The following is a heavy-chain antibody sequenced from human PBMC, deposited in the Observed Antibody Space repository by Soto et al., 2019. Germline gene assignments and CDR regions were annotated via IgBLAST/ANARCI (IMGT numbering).Heavy chain of an antibody. CDR2: IIPMFGTT. Sequence: QVQLVQSGAEVKKPGSSVKVSYKASGGTFSSYTLNWVRQAPGPGLEWMGGIIPMFGTTDYAEKFQGRVTITADESTSTAYMELTGLRSEDTAFYYCARDGAGMGATSDYWGQGTLVTVSS. CDR3: ARDGAGMGATSDY. D-gene: IGHD1-26*01. CDR1: GGTFSSYT. V-gene: IGHV1-69*12. J-gene: IGHJ4*02.